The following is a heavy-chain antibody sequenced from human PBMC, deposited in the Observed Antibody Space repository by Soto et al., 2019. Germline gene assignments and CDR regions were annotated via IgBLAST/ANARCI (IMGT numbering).Heavy chain of an antibody. J-gene: IGHJ5*02. D-gene: IGHD6-19*01. V-gene: IGHV1-69*01. Sequence: QVQLVQSGAEVKKPGSSVKVSCKASGGTFSSYAISWVRQAPGQGLEWKGGIIPIFGTANYAQKFQGRVTITADESTSTAYMELSSLRSEDTAVYYCARGNRIAVAALNWFDPWGQGTLVTVSS. CDR2: IIPIFGTA. CDR3: ARGNRIAVAALNWFDP. CDR1: GGTFSSYA.